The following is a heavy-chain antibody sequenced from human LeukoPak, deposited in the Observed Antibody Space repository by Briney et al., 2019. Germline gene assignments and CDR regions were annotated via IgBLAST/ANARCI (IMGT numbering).Heavy chain of an antibody. J-gene: IGHJ6*02. CDR1: GGSISSGDYY. CDR3: ARGPVPADLDV. CDR2: IYYSGST. D-gene: IGHD2-2*01. V-gene: IGHV4-30-4*01. Sequence: PSQTLSLTCTVSGGSISSGDYYWSWIRQPPGKGLEWIGYIYYSGSTYYNPSLKSRVTISVDTSKKQFSLKLRSVTAADTAVYYSARGPVPADLDVWGQGTTVTVSS.